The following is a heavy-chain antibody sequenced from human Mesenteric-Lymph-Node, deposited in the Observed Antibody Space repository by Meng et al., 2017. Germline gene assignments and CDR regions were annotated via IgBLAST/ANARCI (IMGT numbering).Heavy chain of an antibody. CDR2: IYYSGST. Sequence: QVQLQESGPGLGKPSDTLCLTCTVSGGSISSYYWSWIRQPPGKGLEWIGYIYYSGSTNYNPSLKSRITISVDTSKNQFSLRLRSVTAADTAVYYCARGPTTYFDYWGQGTLVTVSS. CDR1: GGSISSYY. D-gene: IGHD4-17*01. J-gene: IGHJ4*02. V-gene: IGHV4-59*08. CDR3: ARGPTTYFDY.